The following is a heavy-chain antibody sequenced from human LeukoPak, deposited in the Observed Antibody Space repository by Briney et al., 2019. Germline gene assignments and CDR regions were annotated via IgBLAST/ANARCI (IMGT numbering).Heavy chain of an antibody. V-gene: IGHV3-15*01. CDR1: GFSFSDAW. D-gene: IGHD3-22*01. CDR2: IKSKTDGATT. J-gene: IGHJ4*02. CDR3: TTVGSHYDTSGYSGY. Sequence: GGSLRLSCAASGFSFSDAWMSWVRQAPGKGLEWVSRIKSKTDGATTDYATPVKGRFTISRDDSKKTLYLQMNSLKTEDTAVYYCTTVGSHYDTSGYSGYWGQGTLVTVSS.